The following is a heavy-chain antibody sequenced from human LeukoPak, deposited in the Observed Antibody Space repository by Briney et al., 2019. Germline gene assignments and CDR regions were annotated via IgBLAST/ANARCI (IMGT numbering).Heavy chain of an antibody. CDR1: GFTFSSCA. V-gene: IGHV3-30*04. J-gene: IGHJ4*02. Sequence: PGRSLRLSCAASGFTFSSCAMHWVRQAPGKGLEWVAVISYDGSSKFYADSVRGRFTISRDNSRNTLYLQMDSLRPEDTAVYYCAKRRFDYWGQGTLVTVSS. CDR3: AKRRFDY. CDR2: ISYDGSSK.